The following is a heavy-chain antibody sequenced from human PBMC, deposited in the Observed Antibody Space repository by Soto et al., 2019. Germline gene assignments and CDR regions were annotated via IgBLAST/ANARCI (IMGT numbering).Heavy chain of an antibody. D-gene: IGHD6-13*01. CDR2: INHSGST. CDR3: ARGRGAAAAPGRYFDY. V-gene: IGHV4-34*01. Sequence: PSETLSLTCAVYGVSFSGYYWSWIRQPPGKGLEWIGEINHSGSTNYNPSLKSRVIISVDTSKNHFSLKLSSVTAADTAVYYCARGRGAAAAPGRYFDYWGQGTLVTVSS. J-gene: IGHJ4*02. CDR1: GVSFSGYY.